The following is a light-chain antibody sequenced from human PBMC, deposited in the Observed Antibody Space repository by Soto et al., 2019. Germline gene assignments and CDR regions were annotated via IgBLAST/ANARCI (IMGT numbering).Light chain of an antibody. Sequence: IVLTHSPGTLSLSPGEIATLSFRASQSVSSSYLAWYQQKPGQAPRLLIYGASGRATGIPDRFSGSGSGTNFTLTISRLEPEDFAVXXCQQYGSSPYTFGQGTNVDIK. CDR2: GAS. CDR1: QSVSSSY. V-gene: IGKV3-20*01. CDR3: QQYGSSPYT. J-gene: IGKJ2*01.